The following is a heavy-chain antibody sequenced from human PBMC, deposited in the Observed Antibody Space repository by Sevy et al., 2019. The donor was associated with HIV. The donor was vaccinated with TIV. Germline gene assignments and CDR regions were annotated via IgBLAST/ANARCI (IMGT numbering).Heavy chain of an antibody. D-gene: IGHD2-2*01. CDR2: INHSGST. V-gene: IGHV4-34*01. J-gene: IGHJ3*02. CDR1: GGSFSGYY. Sequence: SETLSLTCAVYGGSFSGYYWSWIRQPPGKGLEWIGEINHSGSTNYNPSLKSRVTISGDTSKNQFSLKLSSVPAADTAVYYCARHCSSTSCSHAFDIWGQGTMVTVSS. CDR3: ARHCSSTSCSHAFDI.